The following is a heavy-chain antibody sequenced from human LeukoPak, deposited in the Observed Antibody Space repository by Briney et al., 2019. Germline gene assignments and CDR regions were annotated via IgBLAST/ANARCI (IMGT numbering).Heavy chain of an antibody. D-gene: IGHD3-10*01. CDR2: IYYSGST. CDR3: ARTTEITYYYGSGSYREFDY. J-gene: IGHJ4*02. CDR1: GGSISSGGYY. V-gene: IGHV4-31*03. Sequence: SQTLSLTCTVSGGSISSGGYYWSWIRQHPGKGLEWNGYIYYSGSTYYNPSLKSRVTISVDTSKNQFSLKLSSVTAADTAVYYCARTTEITYYYGSGSYREFDYWGQGTLVTVSS.